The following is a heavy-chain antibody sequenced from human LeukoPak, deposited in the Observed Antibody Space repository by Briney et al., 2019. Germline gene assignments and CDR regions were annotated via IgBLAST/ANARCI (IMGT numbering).Heavy chain of an antibody. CDR3: ARSRSSSWYWFDP. D-gene: IGHD6-13*01. Sequence: SETLSLTCTVSGGPLSNYYWSWIRQPAGKGLEWIGYFYYSGSTNNNPSLKSRVTISLDTSKNQFSLKLSSVTAADTAVYYCARSRSSSWYWFDPWGQGTLVTVSS. CDR1: GGPLSNYY. J-gene: IGHJ5*02. CDR2: FYYSGST. V-gene: IGHV4-59*08.